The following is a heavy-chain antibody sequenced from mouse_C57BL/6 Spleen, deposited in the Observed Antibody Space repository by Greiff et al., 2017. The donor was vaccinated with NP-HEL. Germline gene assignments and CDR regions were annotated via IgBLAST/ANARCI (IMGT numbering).Heavy chain of an antibody. J-gene: IGHJ3*01. D-gene: IGHD1-1*02. Sequence: VMLVESGPGLVAPSQSLSITCTVSGFSLTSYGVDWVRQSPGKGLEWLGVIWGVGSTNYNSALKSRLSISKDNSKSQVCLKMNSLQTDDTAMYYCASDMGYGPGAYWGQGTLVTVSA. CDR1: GFSLTSYG. V-gene: IGHV2-6*01. CDR3: ASDMGYGPGAY. CDR2: IWGVGST.